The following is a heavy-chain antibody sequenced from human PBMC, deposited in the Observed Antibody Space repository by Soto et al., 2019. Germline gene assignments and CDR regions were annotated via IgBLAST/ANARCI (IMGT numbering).Heavy chain of an antibody. CDR3: AKGRGGSGSLTPRVDL. D-gene: IGHD3-10*01. Sequence: EVQLLESGGGLVQPGGSLRLSCAASGFTFNNYAMTWVRQAPGKGLEWVSAISGGGDTTSYVDSVKGRFTVSRDSSKNTLYLQMSSLRAEDTALYYCAKGRGGSGSLTPRVDLWGQGTLVTVSS. J-gene: IGHJ4*02. CDR2: ISGGGDTT. CDR1: GFTFNNYA. V-gene: IGHV3-23*01.